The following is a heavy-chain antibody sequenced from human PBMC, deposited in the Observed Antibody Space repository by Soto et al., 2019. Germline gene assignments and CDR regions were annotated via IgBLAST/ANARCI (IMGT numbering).Heavy chain of an antibody. D-gene: IGHD1-7*01. CDR3: ARQIGGTTQYYYYGMDV. Sequence: SATLSLTCPLSGGSITSSSYYWDWIRQPLGKGLEWIGSIYYSGSTYYNPSLKSRVTISVDTSKNQFSLKLSSVTAADTAVYYCARQIGGTTQYYYYGMDVWGQGTTVT. CDR1: GGSITSSSYY. CDR2: IYYSGST. J-gene: IGHJ6*02. V-gene: IGHV4-39*01.